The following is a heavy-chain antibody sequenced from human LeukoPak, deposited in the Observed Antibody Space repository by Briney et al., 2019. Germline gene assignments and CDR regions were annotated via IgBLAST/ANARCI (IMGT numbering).Heavy chain of an antibody. CDR1: GFTFRSYA. D-gene: IGHD5-18*01. CDR3: AKVAGYSYVGVYYFDY. Sequence: GGSLRLSCAASGFTFRSYAMHWVRQAPGKGLVWVALISYDGSIKSYADSVKGRFIISRDNSKNTLYLQMSSLRAEDTAVYYCAKVAGYSYVGVYYFDYWGQGTLVTVSS. V-gene: IGHV3-30*04. J-gene: IGHJ4*02. CDR2: ISYDGSIK.